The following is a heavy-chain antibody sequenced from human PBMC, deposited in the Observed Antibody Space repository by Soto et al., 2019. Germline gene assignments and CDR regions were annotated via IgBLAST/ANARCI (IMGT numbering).Heavy chain of an antibody. J-gene: IGHJ3*02. D-gene: IGHD4-17*01. CDR3: ARDPGYDYGDYAGAFDI. V-gene: IGHV4-4*02. CDR2: IYHSGST. Sequence: SETLSLTCAVSSGSISSSNWWSWVRQPPGKGLEWIGEIYHSGSTNYNPSLKSRVTISVDKSKNQFSLKLSSVTAADTAVYYCARDPGYDYGDYAGAFDIWGQGTMVTVSS. CDR1: SGSISSSNW.